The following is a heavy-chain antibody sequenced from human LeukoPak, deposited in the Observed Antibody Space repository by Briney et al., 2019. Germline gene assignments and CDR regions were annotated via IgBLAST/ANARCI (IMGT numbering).Heavy chain of an antibody. Sequence: PSETLSLTCTVSGGSISSSSYYWGWIRQPPGKGLEWIGSIYYSGSTYYNPSLMSRVTISVDTSKNQFSLKLSSVTAADTAVYYCARPDYGGYFDYWGQGTLVTVSS. CDR3: ARPDYGGYFDY. CDR1: GGSISSSSYY. D-gene: IGHD4-23*01. J-gene: IGHJ4*02. V-gene: IGHV4-39*01. CDR2: IYYSGST.